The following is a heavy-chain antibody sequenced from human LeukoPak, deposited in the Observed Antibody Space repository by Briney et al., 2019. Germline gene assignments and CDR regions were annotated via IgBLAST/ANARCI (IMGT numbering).Heavy chain of an antibody. CDR1: GFTFSGHA. CDR3: AKSPPDSSGYYVNYYFDY. D-gene: IGHD3-22*01. Sequence: PGGSLRLSCAASGFTFSGHAMSWVRQAPGKGLEWVSAIGGRGDSTYYADSVKGRFTFSRDNSKNTLYMQMNSLRGEDTAVYYCAKSPPDSSGYYVNYYFDYWGQGTLVTVSS. J-gene: IGHJ4*02. V-gene: IGHV3-23*01. CDR2: IGGRGDST.